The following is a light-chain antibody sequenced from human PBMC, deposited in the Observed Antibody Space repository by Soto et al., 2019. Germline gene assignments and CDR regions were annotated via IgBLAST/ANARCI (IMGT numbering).Light chain of an antibody. J-gene: IGLJ2*01. CDR2: RNN. V-gene: IGLV1-47*01. Sequence: QSALSQPPSASGTPGQRVTISCSGNSSNIGSNSGDWYQHLPGTAPKLLIYRNNQRPSGVPDRFSGSKSGTSVSLVISGLRSEDEADYHCAAWDDSLRGVVFGGGTKVTVL. CDR3: AAWDDSLRGVV. CDR1: SSNIGSNS.